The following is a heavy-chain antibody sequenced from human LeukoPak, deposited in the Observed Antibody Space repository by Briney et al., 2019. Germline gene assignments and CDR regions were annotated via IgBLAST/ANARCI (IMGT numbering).Heavy chain of an antibody. CDR2: ISSDGSNK. V-gene: IGHV3-30*18. CDR1: GFTFTTFG. Sequence: GGSLRLSCAASGFTFTTFGMHWVRQAPGKGLEWVAVISSDGSNKYYAVSVKGRFTISRDNSKNTLYLQMNSLRADDTALYYCAKVDGSWRSYAFDLWGQGTMVTVSS. J-gene: IGHJ3*01. CDR3: AKVDGSWRSYAFDL. D-gene: IGHD2-2*03.